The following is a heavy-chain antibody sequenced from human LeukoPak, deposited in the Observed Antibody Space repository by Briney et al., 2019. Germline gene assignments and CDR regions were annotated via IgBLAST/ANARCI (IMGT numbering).Heavy chain of an antibody. J-gene: IGHJ4*02. CDR3: ARSRYTGSHFDY. CDR2: INSDGSSL. CDR1: GFTFSSYW. V-gene: IGHV3-74*01. D-gene: IGHD1-26*01. Sequence: GGSLRLSCAASGFTFSSYWVQWVRQAPGKGLVWISRINSDGSSLSYADSVKGRFTISRDNAKNTVYLQMNSLRAEDTAVYYCARSRYTGSHFDYWGQGTLVTGSS.